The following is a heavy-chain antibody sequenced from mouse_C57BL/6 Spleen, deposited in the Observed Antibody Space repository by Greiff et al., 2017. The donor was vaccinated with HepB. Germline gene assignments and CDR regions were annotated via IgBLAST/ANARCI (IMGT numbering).Heavy chain of an antibody. V-gene: IGHV1-15*01. D-gene: IGHD1-1*01. J-gene: IGHJ1*03. CDR2: IDPETGGT. Sequence: VQRVESGAELVRPGASVTLSCKASGYTFTDYEMHWVKQTPVHGLEWIGAIDPETGGTAYNQKFKGKAILTADKSSSTAYMELRSLTSEDSAVYYCTRDSLLYFDVWGTGTTVTVSS. CDR3: TRDSLLYFDV. CDR1: GYTFTDYE.